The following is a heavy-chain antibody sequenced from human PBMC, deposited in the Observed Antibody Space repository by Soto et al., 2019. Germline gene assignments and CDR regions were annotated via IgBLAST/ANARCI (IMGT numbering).Heavy chain of an antibody. CDR3: ARDRTWYDSSGYSAY. D-gene: IGHD3-22*01. CDR1: GYTFTSYG. CDR2: ISAYNGNT. J-gene: IGHJ4*02. Sequence: ASVKVSCKASGYTFTSYGISWVRQAPGQGLEWMGWISAYNGNTNYAQKLQGRVTMTTDTSTSTAYMELRSLRSDDTAVYYCARDRTWYDSSGYSAYWGQGTLVTVSS. V-gene: IGHV1-18*01.